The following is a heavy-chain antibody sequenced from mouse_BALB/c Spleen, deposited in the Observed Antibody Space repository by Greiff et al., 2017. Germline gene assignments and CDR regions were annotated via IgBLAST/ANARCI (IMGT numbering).Heavy chain of an antibody. CDR2: IWGDGST. J-gene: IGHJ3*01. Sequence: VMLVESGPGLVAPSQSLSITCTVSGFSLTGYGVNWVRQPPGKGLEWLGMIWGDGSTDYNSALKSRLSISKDNSKSQVFLKMNSLQTDDTARYYCARSYGNYVAWFAYWGQGTLVTVSA. D-gene: IGHD2-1*01. CDR3: ARSYGNYVAWFAY. CDR1: GFSLTGYG. V-gene: IGHV2-6-7*01.